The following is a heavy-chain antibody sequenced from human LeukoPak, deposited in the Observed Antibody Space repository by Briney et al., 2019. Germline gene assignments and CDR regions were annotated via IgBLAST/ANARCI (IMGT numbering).Heavy chain of an antibody. Sequence: PGGSLRLSCAASGFTFSSYGMHWVRQAPGKGLEWVAVISYDGSNKYYADSVKGRFTISRDNSKNTLYLQMNSLRAEDTAVYYCAKELFPSYKEPIGVGMDVWGQGTTVTVSS. V-gene: IGHV3-30*18. J-gene: IGHJ6*02. CDR3: AKELFPSYKEPIGVGMDV. D-gene: IGHD6-19*01. CDR2: ISYDGSNK. CDR1: GFTFSSYG.